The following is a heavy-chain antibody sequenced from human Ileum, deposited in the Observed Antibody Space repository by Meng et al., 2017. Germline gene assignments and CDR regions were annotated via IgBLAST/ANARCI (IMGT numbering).Heavy chain of an antibody. Sequence: GESLKISCVASGFTFSSYWMHWVRQAPGKGLVWVSRISTDGTTTTYADSVEGRFTISRDNAKNTMYLQMNSLRVEDSGVYYCARIEGYNFDSKRKFDYWGQGSLVTVSS. D-gene: IGHD1-1*01. CDR3: ARIEGYNFDSKRKFDY. V-gene: IGHV3-74*01. CDR1: GFTFSSYW. CDR2: ISTDGTTT. J-gene: IGHJ4*02.